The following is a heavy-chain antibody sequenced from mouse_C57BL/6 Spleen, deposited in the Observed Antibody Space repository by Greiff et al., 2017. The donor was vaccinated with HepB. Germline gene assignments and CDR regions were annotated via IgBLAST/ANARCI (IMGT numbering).Heavy chain of an antibody. V-gene: IGHV5-2*01. CDR1: EYEFPSHD. J-gene: IGHJ1*03. Sequence: DVHLVESGGGLVQPGESLKLSCESNEYEFPSHDMSWVRKTPEKRLELVAAINSDGGSTYYPDTMERRFIISRDNTKKTLYLQMSSLRSEDTALYYCARRGVTTTGDWYFDVWGTGTTVTVSS. CDR3: ARRGVTTTGDWYFDV. D-gene: IGHD2-5*01. CDR2: INSDGGST.